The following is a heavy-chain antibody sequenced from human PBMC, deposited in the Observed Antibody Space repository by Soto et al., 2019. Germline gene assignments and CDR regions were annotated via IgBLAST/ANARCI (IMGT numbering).Heavy chain of an antibody. CDR2: VSGSSSYI. CDR3: ARDLRGLYGP. Sequence: EVQLTESGGGLVKPGGSLRLSCEGSGFNFRNFNMIWVRQAPGKGLEWVSSVSGSSSYIYYADSVKGRFTVSRDNANNLVFLQMNGLRPEDTAMYYCARDLRGLYGPWGQGTMVTVSS. V-gene: IGHV3-21*06. J-gene: IGHJ3*01. CDR1: GFNFRNFN. D-gene: IGHD4-17*01.